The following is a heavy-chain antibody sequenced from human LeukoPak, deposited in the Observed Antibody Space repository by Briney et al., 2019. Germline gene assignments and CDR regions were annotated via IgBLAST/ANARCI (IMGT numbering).Heavy chain of an antibody. D-gene: IGHD1-26*01. Sequence: SQTLSVTCTVSGGSISSGSYYWSWIRQPAGKGLEWIGRIYTSGSTNYNPSLKSRVTISVDTSKNQFSLKLSSVTAADTAVYYCASGIDYWGQGTLVTVSS. CDR1: GGSISSGSYY. J-gene: IGHJ4*02. V-gene: IGHV4-61*02. CDR3: ASGIDY. CDR2: IYTSGST.